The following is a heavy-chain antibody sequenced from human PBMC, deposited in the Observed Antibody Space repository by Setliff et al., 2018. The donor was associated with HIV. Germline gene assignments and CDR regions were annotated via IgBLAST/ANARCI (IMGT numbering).Heavy chain of an antibody. CDR2: IRSKAYGGTT. CDR3: TRDKGYAFDI. CDR1: GFTFGDYA. V-gene: IGHV3-49*04. J-gene: IGHJ3*02. D-gene: IGHD5-18*01. Sequence: GGSLRLSCPASGFTFGDYAMSWVRQAPGKGLEWVGFIRSKAYGGTTEYAATVKDRFTVSRDDSKSIAYLQINSLKTEDTAVYYCTRDKGYAFDIWGQGTMVTVSS.